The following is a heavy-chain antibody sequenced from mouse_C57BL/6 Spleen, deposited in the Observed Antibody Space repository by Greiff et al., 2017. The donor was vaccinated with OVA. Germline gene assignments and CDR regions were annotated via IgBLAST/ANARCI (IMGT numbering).Heavy chain of an antibody. CDR2: INPSNGGT. CDR1: GYTFTSYW. V-gene: IGHV1-53*01. D-gene: IGHD1-1*01. Sequence: QVQLKESGTELVKPGASVKLSCKASGYTFTSYWMHWVKQRPGQGLEWIGNINPSNGGTNYNEKFKSKATLTVDKSSSTAYMQLSSLTSEDSAVYYCARDPPSYYGSSYYDYWGQGTTLTVSS. CDR3: ARDPPSYYGSSYYDY. J-gene: IGHJ2*01.